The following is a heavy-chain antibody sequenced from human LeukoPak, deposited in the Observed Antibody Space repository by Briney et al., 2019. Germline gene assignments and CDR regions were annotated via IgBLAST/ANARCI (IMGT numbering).Heavy chain of an antibody. Sequence: GASVKVSCKASGYTFTGYYMHWVRQAPGQGLEWMGWINPNSGGTNYAQKFQGRVTMTRDTSISTAYMELSRLRSDDTAMYYCASSTYYYDSSGYISLDYWGQGTLVTVSS. CDR1: GYTFTGYY. D-gene: IGHD3-22*01. CDR2: INPNSGGT. V-gene: IGHV1-2*02. J-gene: IGHJ4*02. CDR3: ASSTYYYDSSGYISLDY.